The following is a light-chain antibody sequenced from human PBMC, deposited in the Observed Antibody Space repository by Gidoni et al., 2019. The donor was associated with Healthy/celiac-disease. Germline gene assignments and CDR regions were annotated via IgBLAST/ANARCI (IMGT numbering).Light chain of an antibody. Sequence: DSQLPPSPSTLSASVGDRVTITCRASQSISSWLAWYQQKPGQAPKLLIYDASSLESGVPSRFSGSGSGTEFTLTISSLQPYDFATYYCQQYNSYPWTFGQGTKVEIK. J-gene: IGKJ1*01. CDR2: DAS. CDR1: QSISSW. V-gene: IGKV1-5*01. CDR3: QQYNSYPWT.